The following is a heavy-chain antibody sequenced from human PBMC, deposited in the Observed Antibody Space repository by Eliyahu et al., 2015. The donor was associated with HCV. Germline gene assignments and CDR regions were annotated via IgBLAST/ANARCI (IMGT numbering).Heavy chain of an antibody. CDR2: ISSSSSYI. CDR1: GFXFSSYX. CDR3: ATATMILGDAFDI. D-gene: IGHD3-22*01. Sequence: EVQLVESGGGLVTPGGSLRLSCAASGFXFSSYXMNWVRQAPGKGLEGVSSISSSSSYIYYADSLRGRFTISRDNAENSLYLQMNTLRAEDTAVYYCATATMILGDAFDIWGQGTMVTVSS. V-gene: IGHV3-21*01. J-gene: IGHJ3*02.